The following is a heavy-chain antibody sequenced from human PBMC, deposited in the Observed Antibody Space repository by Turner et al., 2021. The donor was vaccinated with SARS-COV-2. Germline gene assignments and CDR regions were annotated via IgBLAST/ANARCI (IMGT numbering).Heavy chain of an antibody. CDR3: ATGVAVAGTPSDYYYYYGMDV. CDR1: GYTLTELS. Sequence: QVQLVQSGAEVKKPGASVKVSCKVSGYTLTELSMHWVRQAPGKGLEWMGGFDPEDGETIYAQKFQGRVTMTEDTSTDTAYMEPSSLRSEDTAVYYCATGVAVAGTPSDYYYYYGMDVWGQGTTVTVSS. J-gene: IGHJ6*02. V-gene: IGHV1-24*01. CDR2: FDPEDGET. D-gene: IGHD6-19*01.